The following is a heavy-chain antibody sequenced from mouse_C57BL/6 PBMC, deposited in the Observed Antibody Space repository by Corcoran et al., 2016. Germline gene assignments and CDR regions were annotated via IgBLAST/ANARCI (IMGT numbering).Heavy chain of an antibody. CDR3: ARGGYGRDWFAY. D-gene: IGHD1-1*01. CDR1: GYTFTDYN. V-gene: IGHV1-18*01. J-gene: IGHJ3*01. Sequence: EVQLQQSGPELVKPGASVKIPCKASGYTFTDYNMDWVKQSHGKSLEWIGDINPNNGGTIYNQKFKGKATLTVDKSSSTAYMELRSLTSEDTAVYYCARGGYGRDWFAYCGQGTLVTVSA. CDR2: INPNNGGT.